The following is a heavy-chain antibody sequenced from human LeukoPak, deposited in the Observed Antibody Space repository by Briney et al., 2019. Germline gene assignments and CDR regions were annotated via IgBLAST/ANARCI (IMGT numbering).Heavy chain of an antibody. CDR2: INGSGGST. Sequence: PGGSLRLSCAASGFTFSSYAMSWVRQAPGKGLEWVAAINGSGGSTYYAGSVKGRFTISRDNSKNALYLQMNRLRAEDTAVYYCAKGFRRQLVGYHPITWGQGTLVTVSS. CDR1: GFTFSSYA. V-gene: IGHV3-23*01. D-gene: IGHD6-13*01. J-gene: IGHJ4*02. CDR3: AKGFRRQLVGYHPIT.